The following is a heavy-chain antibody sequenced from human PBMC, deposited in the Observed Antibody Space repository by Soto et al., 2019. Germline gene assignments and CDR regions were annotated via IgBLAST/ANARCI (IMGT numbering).Heavy chain of an antibody. Sequence: EVHLVESGGGLVKPGGSLRLSCAASGFTFSNYSLNWVLQAPGKGLEWVSFISSSSSYIYYADSVTGRFTISSDNAKHTLYLQMNSLTAEDTAISSCARYLCSCSSWLYWGHGTLVTVSS. V-gene: IGHV3-21*01. CDR2: ISSSSSYI. J-gene: IGHJ4*01. CDR3: ARYLCSCSSWLY. CDR1: GFTFSNYS. D-gene: IGHD2-2*01.